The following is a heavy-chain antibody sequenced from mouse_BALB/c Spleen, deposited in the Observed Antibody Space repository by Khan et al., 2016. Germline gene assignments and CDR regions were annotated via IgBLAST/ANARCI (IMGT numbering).Heavy chain of an antibody. J-gene: IGHJ2*01. CDR3: ARLDYRYDEDY. CDR2: INTNTGDP. D-gene: IGHD2-14*01. Sequence: QIQLVQSGPELKKPGETVKISCKASGYTFTNYGMNWVKQAPGKGLKWMGCINTNTGDPTYADGFKGRFSFSLETSASTAYLQIKNLKNEDTATYFCARLDYRYDEDYWGQGTTLTVAS. V-gene: IGHV9-3*02. CDR1: GYTFTNYG.